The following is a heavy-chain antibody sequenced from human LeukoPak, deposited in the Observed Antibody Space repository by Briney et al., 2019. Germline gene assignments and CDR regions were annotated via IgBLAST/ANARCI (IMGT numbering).Heavy chain of an antibody. CDR3: AKDRATMAKKTLFYYYYYGMDV. V-gene: IGHV3-30*18. D-gene: IGHD5-12*01. CDR2: ISYDGSNK. Sequence: GGSLRLSCAASGFTFSSYGMQWVRQAPGKGLEWVAVISYDGSNKYYADSVKGRFTISRDNSKNTLYLQMNSLRAEDTAVYYCAKDRATMAKKTLFYYYYYGMDVWGQGTTVTVSS. CDR1: GFTFSSYG. J-gene: IGHJ6*02.